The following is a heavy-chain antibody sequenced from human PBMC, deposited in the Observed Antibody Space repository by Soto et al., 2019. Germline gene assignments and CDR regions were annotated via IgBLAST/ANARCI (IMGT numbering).Heavy chain of an antibody. CDR2: ISSSGDKT. CDR3: ANPPLVLALGFDY. Sequence: RGYVGIACAAYGETLSSYVMTWVRQAPGKGLEWVSSISSSGDKTYYADAVKGRITISSDNSKTRLLLQLTGLRAEATAVYYCANPPLVLALGFDYWGHGTLVTVSS. J-gene: IGHJ4*01. CDR1: GETLSSYV. V-gene: IGHV3-23*01.